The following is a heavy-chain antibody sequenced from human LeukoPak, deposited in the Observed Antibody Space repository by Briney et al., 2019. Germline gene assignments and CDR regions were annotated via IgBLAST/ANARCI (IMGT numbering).Heavy chain of an antibody. CDR3: AKRDGDSYYFDC. V-gene: IGHV3-23*01. CDR2: ISGDGSST. D-gene: IGHD4-17*01. CDR1: GFTFSSNA. Sequence: GGSLRLSCAASGFTFSSNAMSWVRQVSRKGLEWVSDISGDGSSTYCADSVKGRFTISRDNSKDTLYLQMNSLRADDTAVYYCAKRDGDSYYFDCWGQGTLVTVSS. J-gene: IGHJ4*02.